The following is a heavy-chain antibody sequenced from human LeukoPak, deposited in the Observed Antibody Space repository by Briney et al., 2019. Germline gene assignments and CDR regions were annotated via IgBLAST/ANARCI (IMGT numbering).Heavy chain of an antibody. CDR2: TSGSGDGT. Sequence: GDLRLSCAASGFAFSSYAMSWVRQAPGKGLEWVSATSGSGDGTFYADSVKGRFTISRDNSKNTLYLQMNSLRAEDTAIYYCAKLRDFVDSSGQFDYWGQGTLGTVSS. CDR1: GFAFSSYA. V-gene: IGHV3-23*01. D-gene: IGHD3-22*01. CDR3: AKLRDFVDSSGQFDY. J-gene: IGHJ4*02.